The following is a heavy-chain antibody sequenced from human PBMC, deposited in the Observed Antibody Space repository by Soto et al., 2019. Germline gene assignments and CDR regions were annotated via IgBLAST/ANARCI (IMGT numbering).Heavy chain of an antibody. D-gene: IGHD2-21*02. Sequence: SETLSLTCTVSGGSISSSSYYWGWIRQPPGKGLEWIGSIYYSGSNYYNPSLKSRVTISVDTSKNQFSLKLSSVTAADTAVYYCARTQLYRGGDCSPIDGDIWGQGTMVTVSS. V-gene: IGHV4-39*07. CDR1: GGSISSSSYY. J-gene: IGHJ3*02. CDR2: IYYSGSN. CDR3: ARTQLYRGGDCSPIDGDI.